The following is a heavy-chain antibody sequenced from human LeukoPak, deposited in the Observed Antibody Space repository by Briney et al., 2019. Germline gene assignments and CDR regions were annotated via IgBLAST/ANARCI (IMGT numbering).Heavy chain of an antibody. CDR2: ICSGGST. Sequence: PGGSLRLSCAASGFTVSSNYMSWVRQAPGKGLEWVSVICSGGSTYYADSVKGRFTISRDNSKNTLYLQLNSLRGEDTAVYYCASQTTVKYYFDYWGQGTLVTVSS. V-gene: IGHV3-53*01. D-gene: IGHD4-17*01. CDR3: ASQTTVKYYFDY. CDR1: GFTVSSNY. J-gene: IGHJ4*02.